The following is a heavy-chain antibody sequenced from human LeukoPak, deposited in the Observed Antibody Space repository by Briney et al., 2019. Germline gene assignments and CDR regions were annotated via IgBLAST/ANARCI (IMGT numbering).Heavy chain of an antibody. V-gene: IGHV5-51*01. Sequence: GESLKISCKGSGYSFTSYWIGWVRQMPGKGVGWMGMIYPGDSDTRYSPSFQGQVTISADKSISTAYLQWSSLKASDTAMYYCSRPVVPAATGGWFDPWCQGTLVTVSS. CDR3: SRPVVPAATGGWFDP. CDR1: GYSFTSYW. CDR2: IYPGDSDT. J-gene: IGHJ5*02. D-gene: IGHD2-2*01.